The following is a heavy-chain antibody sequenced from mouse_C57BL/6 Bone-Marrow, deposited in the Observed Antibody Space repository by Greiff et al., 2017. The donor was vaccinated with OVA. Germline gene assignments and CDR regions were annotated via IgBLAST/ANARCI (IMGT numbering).Heavy chain of an antibody. CDR1: GYSITSDY. D-gene: IGHD2-5*01. V-gene: IGHV3-8*01. J-gene: IGHJ2*01. CDR2: ISYSGST. Sequence: EVKLQESGPGLAKPSQTLSLTCSVTGYSITSDYWNWIRKFPGNKLEYMGYISYSGSTYYNPSLKSRISITRDTSKNQYYLQLNSVTTEDTATYYCARYAAYYSNYVYYFDYWGQGTTLTVSS. CDR3: ARYAAYYSNYVYYFDY.